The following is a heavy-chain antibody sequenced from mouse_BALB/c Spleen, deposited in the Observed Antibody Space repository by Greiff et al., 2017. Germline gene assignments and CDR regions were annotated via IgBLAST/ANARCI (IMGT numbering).Heavy chain of an antibody. Sequence: LVESGAELMKPGASVKISCKATGYTFSSYWIEWVKQRPGHGLEWIGEILPGSGSTNYNEKFKGKATFTADTSSNTAYMQLSSLTSEDSAVYYWARRGNYAWDFDVWGAGTTVTVSS. CDR1: GYTFSSYW. J-gene: IGHJ1*01. D-gene: IGHD2-1*01. CDR2: ILPGSGST. V-gene: IGHV1-9*01. CDR3: ARRGNYAWDFDV.